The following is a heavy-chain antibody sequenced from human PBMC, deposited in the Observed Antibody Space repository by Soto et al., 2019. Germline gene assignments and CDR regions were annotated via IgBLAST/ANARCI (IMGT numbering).Heavy chain of an antibody. CDR2: ISGSGSTI. J-gene: IGHJ6*02. V-gene: IGHV3-48*02. CDR3: ARVEGV. CDR1: GFTFSSYS. Sequence: GGSLRLSCTASGFTFSSYSMKWVRQAPGKGLEWLSYISGSGSTIYYADSVKGRFTISRDNAKNSVYLQLDSLRDGDTAVYYCARVEGVWGQGTTVTVSS.